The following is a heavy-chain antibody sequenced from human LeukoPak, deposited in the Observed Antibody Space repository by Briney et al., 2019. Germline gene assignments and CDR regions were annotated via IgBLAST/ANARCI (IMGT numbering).Heavy chain of an antibody. D-gene: IGHD3-22*01. CDR2: IYYSGST. V-gene: IGHV4-59*08. J-gene: IGHJ4*02. CDR1: GGSISSYY. Sequence: PSETLSLTCTVSGGSISSYYWSWIRQPPGKGLEWIGYIYYSGSTNYNPSLKSRVTISVDTSKNQFSLKLSSVTAADTAVYYCASSPPPYDSSGYYGYWGQGTPVTVSS. CDR3: ASSPPPYDSSGYYGY.